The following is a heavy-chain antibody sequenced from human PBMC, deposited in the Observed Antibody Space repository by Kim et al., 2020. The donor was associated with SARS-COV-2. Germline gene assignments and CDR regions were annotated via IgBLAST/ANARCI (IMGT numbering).Heavy chain of an antibody. CDR3: AKDLYYDSSGYYFPFDY. D-gene: IGHD3-22*01. J-gene: IGHJ4*02. Sequence: VKGRFTISRDNSKNTLYLQMNSLRAEDTAVYYCAKDLYYDSSGYYFPFDYWGQGTLVTVSS. V-gene: IGHV3-23*01.